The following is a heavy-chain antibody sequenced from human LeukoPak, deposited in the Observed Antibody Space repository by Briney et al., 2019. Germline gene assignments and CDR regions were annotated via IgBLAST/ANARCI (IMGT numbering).Heavy chain of an antibody. CDR2: INTDGTTT. Sequence: GGSLRLSCAASGFTFSSYWMNWVRQAPGKGLMWVSHINTDGTTTTYADSVRGRFTASRDNAKNTLYLEMSRLRAEDTAVYFCTRDNAYMFDYWGQGTQVAVSS. CDR1: GFTFSSYW. V-gene: IGHV3-74*01. D-gene: IGHD2-2*01. CDR3: TRDNAYMFDY. J-gene: IGHJ4*02.